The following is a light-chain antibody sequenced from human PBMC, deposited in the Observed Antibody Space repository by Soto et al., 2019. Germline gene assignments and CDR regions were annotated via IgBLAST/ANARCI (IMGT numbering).Light chain of an antibody. CDR3: AAWDDSLSGPV. Sequence: QSVLTQSPSASGTPGQRVSISCSGSTSNIGTNTVSWYQQLPGTAPKLLISRNDQRPSGVPDRFSGSKSGTSGSLAISGLRSEDEADYYCAAWDDSLSGPVFGGGTQLTVL. CDR1: TSNIGTNT. CDR2: RND. J-gene: IGLJ2*01. V-gene: IGLV1-44*01.